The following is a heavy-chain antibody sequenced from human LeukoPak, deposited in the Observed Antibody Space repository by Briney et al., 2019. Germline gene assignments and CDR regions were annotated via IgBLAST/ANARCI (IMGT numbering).Heavy chain of an antibody. J-gene: IGHJ4*02. CDR1: GGTFSSYA. CDR2: IIPILGIA. V-gene: IGHV1-69*10. D-gene: IGHD6-19*01. CDR3: AQPPLGYSSGWGQFDY. Sequence: SVSVSCKASGGTFSSYAISWVRQAPGQGLEWMGRIIPILGIANYAQKFQGRVTITADKSTSTAYMELSSLRSEDTAGYYCAQPPLGYSSGWGQFDYWGQGNLVTVSS.